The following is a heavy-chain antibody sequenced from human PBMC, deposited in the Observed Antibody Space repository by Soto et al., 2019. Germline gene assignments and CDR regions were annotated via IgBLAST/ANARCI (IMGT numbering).Heavy chain of an antibody. CDR2: IIPIFGTA. Sequence: QVQLVQSGAEVKKPGSSVKVSCKASEGTFSSYAISWVRQAPGQGLEWMGGIIPIFGTANYAQKFQGRVTIIADESTSTAYMELSSLRSEDTAVYYCARGVSDPDIEATILDYWGQGTLVTVSS. J-gene: IGHJ4*02. CDR1: EGTFSSYA. CDR3: ARGVSDPDIEATILDY. V-gene: IGHV1-69*01. D-gene: IGHD5-12*01.